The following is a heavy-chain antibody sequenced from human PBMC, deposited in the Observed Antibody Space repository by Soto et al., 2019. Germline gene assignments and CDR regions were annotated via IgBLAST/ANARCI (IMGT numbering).Heavy chain of an antibody. V-gene: IGHV3-48*01. Sequence: GGSLRLSCAASGFTFSSYSMNWVRQAPGKGLEWVSYISSSSSTIYYADSVKGRFTISRDNAKNSLYLQMNSLRAEDTAVYYCASLESCGVVIMGFDAFDIWGQGTMVTVSS. CDR3: ASLESCGVVIMGFDAFDI. D-gene: IGHD3-3*01. CDR2: ISSSSSTI. J-gene: IGHJ3*02. CDR1: GFTFSSYS.